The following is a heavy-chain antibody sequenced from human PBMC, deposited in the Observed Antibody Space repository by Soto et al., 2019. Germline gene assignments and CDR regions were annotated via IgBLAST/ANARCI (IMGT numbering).Heavy chain of an antibody. V-gene: IGHV3-48*02. J-gene: IGHJ3*02. CDR3: ARDPGTTFGAFDI. CDR2: ISSSSTSI. Sequence: HPGGSLRLSCAASGFTFSSSGMNWVRQAPGKGLEWVSYISSSSTSIYYADSVKGRFTISRDNAQNSLYLQMNSLRDEDTAVYYCARDPGTTFGAFDIWGQGTMVTVSS. D-gene: IGHD1-7*01. CDR1: GFTFSSSG.